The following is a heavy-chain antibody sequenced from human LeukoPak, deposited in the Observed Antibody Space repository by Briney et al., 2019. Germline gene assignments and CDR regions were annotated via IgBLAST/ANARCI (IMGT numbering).Heavy chain of an antibody. D-gene: IGHD2-2*01. CDR1: GGSISSYY. CDR3: ARRLIVVVPAAIFSHFDY. J-gene: IGHJ4*02. Sequence: PSETLSLTCTVSGGSISSYYWGWIRQPPGKGLEWIGSIYYSGSTYYNPSLKSRVTISVDTSKNQFSLKLSSVTAADTAVYYCARRLIVVVPAAIFSHFDYWGQGTLVTVSS. CDR2: IYYSGST. V-gene: IGHV4-39*01.